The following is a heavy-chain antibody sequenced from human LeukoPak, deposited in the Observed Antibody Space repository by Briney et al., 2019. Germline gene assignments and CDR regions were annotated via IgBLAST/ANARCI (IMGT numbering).Heavy chain of an antibody. Sequence: SETLSLTCAVHGGSFSGYYWSWIRQPPGKGLEWIGEINHSGSTNYNPSLKSRVTISVGTSKNQFSLKLSSVTAADTAVYYCARGRGGYSYGYLDYWGQGTLVTVSS. V-gene: IGHV4-34*01. CDR2: INHSGST. D-gene: IGHD5-18*01. J-gene: IGHJ4*02. CDR1: GGSFSGYY. CDR3: ARGRGGYSYGYLDY.